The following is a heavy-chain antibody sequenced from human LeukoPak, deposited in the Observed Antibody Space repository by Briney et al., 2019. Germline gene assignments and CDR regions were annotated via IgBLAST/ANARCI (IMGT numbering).Heavy chain of an antibody. Sequence: QPGRSLRLSCAASGFTFSSYAMSWVRQAPGKGLEWVSAISGSGGSTYYADSVKGRFTISRDNSKNTLYLQMNSLRAEDTAVYYCAKGSLRFLEWLLRDDYYFDYWGQGTLVTVSS. CDR1: GFTFSSYA. D-gene: IGHD3-3*01. CDR3: AKGSLRFLEWLLRDDYYFDY. V-gene: IGHV3-23*01. CDR2: ISGSGGST. J-gene: IGHJ4*02.